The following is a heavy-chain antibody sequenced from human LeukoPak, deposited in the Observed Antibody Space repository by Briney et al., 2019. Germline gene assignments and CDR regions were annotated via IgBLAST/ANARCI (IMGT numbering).Heavy chain of an antibody. V-gene: IGHV3-53*01. D-gene: IGHD5-12*01. CDR1: GFTVSSNY. CDR2: IYSGGST. CDR3: ARVHDSGYKIYNWFDP. Sequence: GGSLRLSCAASGFTVSSNYMSWVRQAPGKGLEWVSVIYSGGSTYYADSVKGRFTISRDNSKNTLYLQMNSLRAEDTAVYYCARVHDSGYKIYNWFDPWGQGTLVIVSS. J-gene: IGHJ5*02.